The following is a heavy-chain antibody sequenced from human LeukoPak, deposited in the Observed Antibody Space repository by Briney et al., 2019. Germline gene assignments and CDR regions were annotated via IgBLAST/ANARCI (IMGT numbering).Heavy chain of an antibody. CDR3: ARGLNYYDSSGYNY. CDR1: GFTFSTNA. J-gene: IGHJ4*02. CDR2: ISGSGAST. V-gene: IGHV3-23*01. D-gene: IGHD3-22*01. Sequence: GGSLRLSCLTSGFTFSTNAMSWVRQAPGKGLEWISGISGSGASTYYADSVTGRFTISRDNSRNTLYLQMNSLRGDDTAVYYCARGLNYYDSSGYNYWGQGTLVTVSS.